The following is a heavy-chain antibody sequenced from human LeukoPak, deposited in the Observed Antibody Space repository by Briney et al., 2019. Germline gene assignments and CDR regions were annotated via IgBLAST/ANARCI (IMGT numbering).Heavy chain of an antibody. CDR1: GFTFSSYS. Sequence: PGGSLRLSCAASGFTFSSYSMNWVRQAPGKGLEWVSSISSSSSYIYYADSVKGRFTISRDNAKNSLYLQVNGLRAEDTAVYYCARVGYFDEYLFDYWGQGTLVTVSS. V-gene: IGHV3-21*01. CDR3: ARVGYFDEYLFDY. CDR2: ISSSSSYI. J-gene: IGHJ4*02. D-gene: IGHD3-9*01.